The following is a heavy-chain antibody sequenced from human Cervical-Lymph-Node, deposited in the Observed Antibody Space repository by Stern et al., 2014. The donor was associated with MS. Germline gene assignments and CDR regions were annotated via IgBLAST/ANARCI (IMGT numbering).Heavy chain of an antibody. Sequence: EVQLVESGGGLVQPGGSLRLSCTVSGFTFSSHDIHWVRQLTGKGLEWVAAIGTAGDTYYLGSVKGRFPISRENAKSSLYLQMTNLRAGDTAVYYCARSGIRFDYGMDVWGQGTTVTVSS. J-gene: IGHJ6*02. V-gene: IGHV3-13*01. CDR1: GFTFSSHD. CDR2: IGTAGDT. D-gene: IGHD1-14*01. CDR3: ARSGIRFDYGMDV.